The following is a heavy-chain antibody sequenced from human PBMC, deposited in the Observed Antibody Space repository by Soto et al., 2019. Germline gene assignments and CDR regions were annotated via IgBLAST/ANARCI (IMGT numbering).Heavy chain of an antibody. CDR1: GFTFDDYA. Sequence: EVQLVESGGGLVQPGRSLRLSCAASGFTFDDYAMHWVRQAPGKGLEWVSGISWNSGSIGYADSVKGRFTISRDNAKNSLYLQMNSLRAEDTAVYYCAREGGAYGDYEGDWFDPWGQGTLVTVSS. CDR3: AREGGAYGDYEGDWFDP. J-gene: IGHJ5*02. D-gene: IGHD4-17*01. CDR2: ISWNSGSI. V-gene: IGHV3-9*01.